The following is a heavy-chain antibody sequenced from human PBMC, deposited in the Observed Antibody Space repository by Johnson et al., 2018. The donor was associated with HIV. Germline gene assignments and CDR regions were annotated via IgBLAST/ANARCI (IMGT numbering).Heavy chain of an antibody. D-gene: IGHD1-26*01. CDR2: ISYDVANK. V-gene: IGHV3-30*18. Sequence: QMLLVESGGGVVQPGRSLRLSCVASRFTFSSYGMHWVRQAPGKGLEWVAVISYDVANKYYADAVKGRLTISRDNSKNTLYLQMHSLRAEDTAVYYCAKDLGDAVGTTHDAFDIWGQGTTVTVSS. CDR1: RFTFSSYG. CDR3: AKDLGDAVGTTHDAFDI. J-gene: IGHJ3*02.